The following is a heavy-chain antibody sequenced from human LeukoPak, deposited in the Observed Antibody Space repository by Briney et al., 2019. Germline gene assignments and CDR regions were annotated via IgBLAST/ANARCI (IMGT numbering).Heavy chain of an antibody. D-gene: IGHD2-15*01. Sequence: PGGPLRLSCAASGFTFSSYWMSWVRQAPGKGLEWVANIKQDGSEKYYVDSVKGRFTISRDNAKNSLYLQMNSLRAEDTAVYYCARDLSLGYCSGGSCYYFDYWGQGTLVTVSS. J-gene: IGHJ4*02. CDR1: GFTFSSYW. CDR2: IKQDGSEK. CDR3: ARDLSLGYCSGGSCYYFDY. V-gene: IGHV3-7*01.